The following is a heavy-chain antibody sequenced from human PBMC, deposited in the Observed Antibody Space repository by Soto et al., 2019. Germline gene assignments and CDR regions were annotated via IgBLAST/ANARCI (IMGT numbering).Heavy chain of an antibody. CDR3: ARVPSYLPEDY. J-gene: IGHJ4*02. CDR1: GYTFTNYG. V-gene: IGHV1-18*01. Sequence: QVQLVQSGAEVMKPEASVRVSCKASGYTFTNYGISWVRQAPGQGLEWIGWISAYNGDTIYAQKLQGRVTMTTDTSTSTAYMELRSLRSDDTAMYFCARVPSYLPEDYWGQGTLVTVSS. CDR2: ISAYNGDT.